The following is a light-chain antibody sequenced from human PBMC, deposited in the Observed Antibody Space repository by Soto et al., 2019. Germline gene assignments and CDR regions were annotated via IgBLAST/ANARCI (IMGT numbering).Light chain of an antibody. V-gene: IGKV3-20*01. CDR1: QSVSSSY. Sequence: EIVLTQSPGTLSLSPGERATLSCRASQSVSSSYLAWYQQKPGQAPRLIIYGASDRATGIPDRFSSSGSGTDFTLTISRLEPEDFAVYYCQQYGSSPYTFGQGTKLEIK. J-gene: IGKJ2*01. CDR3: QQYGSSPYT. CDR2: GAS.